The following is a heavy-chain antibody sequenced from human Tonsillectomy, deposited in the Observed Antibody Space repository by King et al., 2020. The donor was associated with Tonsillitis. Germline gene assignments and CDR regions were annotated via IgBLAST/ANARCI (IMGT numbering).Heavy chain of an antibody. J-gene: IGHJ4*02. CDR3: AQALDYDSSGYYLYYFDY. D-gene: IGHD3-22*01. CDR1: GFTFSSYA. Sequence: VQLVESGGGLVQPGGSLRLSCAASGFTFSSYAMSWVRQAPGKGLEWVSGITGISGSGGSTYYADSVKGRFTISRDNSKDTLYLQMNSLRAEDTAVYYCAQALDYDSSGYYLYYFDYWGQGTLVTVSS. V-gene: IGHV3-23*04. CDR2: ISGSGGST.